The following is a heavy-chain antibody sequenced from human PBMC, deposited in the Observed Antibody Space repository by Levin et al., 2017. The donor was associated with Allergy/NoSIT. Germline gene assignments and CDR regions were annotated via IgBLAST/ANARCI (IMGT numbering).Heavy chain of an antibody. Sequence: GESLKISCAASGFTFSSYGMHWVRQAPGKGLEWVAVIWYDGSNKYYADSVKGRFTISRDNSKNTLYLQMNSLRAEDTAVYYCARDNWNYGSYYYGMDVWGQGTTVTVSS. CDR1: GFTFSSYG. J-gene: IGHJ6*02. V-gene: IGHV3-33*01. CDR2: IWYDGSNK. CDR3: ARDNWNYGSYYYGMDV. D-gene: IGHD1-7*01.